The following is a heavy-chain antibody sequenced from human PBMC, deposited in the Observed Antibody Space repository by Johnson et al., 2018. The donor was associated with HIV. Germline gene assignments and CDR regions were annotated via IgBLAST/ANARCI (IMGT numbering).Heavy chain of an antibody. CDR1: GFTFSSHG. J-gene: IGHJ3*02. CDR2: ISYDGSNK. D-gene: IGHD6-6*01. V-gene: IGHV3-30*19. CDR3: ARDTSIAAARAFDI. Sequence: QVQLVESGGGVVQPGRSLSLSCAASGFTFSSHGMSWVRQAPGKGLEWVAVISYDGSNKYYADSVKGRFSISRDNSKNTLHLQMNSLGAEDTAVYYCARDTSIAAARAFDIWGQGTMVTVSS.